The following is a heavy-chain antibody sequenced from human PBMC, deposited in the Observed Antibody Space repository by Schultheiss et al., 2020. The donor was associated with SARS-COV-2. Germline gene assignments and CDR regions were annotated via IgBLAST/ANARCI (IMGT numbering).Heavy chain of an antibody. CDR2: IYYSGST. Sequence: SQTLSLTCTVSGGSISSYYWSWIRQPPGKGLEWIGSIYYSGSTNYNPSLKSRVTISVDTSKNQFSLKLSSVTAADTAVYYCARDGRGGWELTADGNWFDPWGQGTLVTVSS. V-gene: IGHV4-59*01. D-gene: IGHD1-26*01. CDR3: ARDGRGGWELTADGNWFDP. J-gene: IGHJ5*02. CDR1: GGSISSYY.